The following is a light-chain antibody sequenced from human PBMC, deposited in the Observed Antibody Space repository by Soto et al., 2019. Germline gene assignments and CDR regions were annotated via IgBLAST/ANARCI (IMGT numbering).Light chain of an antibody. J-gene: IGLJ1*01. V-gene: IGLV2-8*01. CDR2: EVV. CDR3: KSYAGSNTYG. Sequence: QSALTQPPSASGSPGQSVTISCTGTKSDIGVYDFVSWYQHHPGKAPRLIIYEVVQRPSGVPDRFSGSKSGNTASLTVSGLQAGDEADYFCKSYAGSNTYGFGSGTKLTVL. CDR1: KSDIGVYDF.